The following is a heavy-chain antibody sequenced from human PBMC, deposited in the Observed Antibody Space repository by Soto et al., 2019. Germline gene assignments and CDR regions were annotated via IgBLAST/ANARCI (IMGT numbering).Heavy chain of an antibody. Sequence: SETLSLTCAVSGGSISSGGFSWTWIRQPPGKGLEFIGRLSASGRTNYSPSLQSRVTMSLDRSKNRFSLRLTSVSAADTAVYFCARGMGRYFDIWGRGTLVTVSS. D-gene: IGHD2-8*01. V-gene: IGHV4-30-2*01. CDR2: LSASGRT. CDR3: ARGMGRYFDI. CDR1: GGSISSGGFS. J-gene: IGHJ2*01.